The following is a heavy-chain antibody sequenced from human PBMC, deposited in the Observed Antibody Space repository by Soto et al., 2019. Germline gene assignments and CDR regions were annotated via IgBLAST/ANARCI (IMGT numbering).Heavy chain of an antibody. CDR3: ARQDIQYYCDGGLYAQTPFFDH. CDR2: ISTYNGNT. Sequence: QVQLVQSGAEVKKPGASVKVSCKASGYTFTSHGINWVRQAPGQGLEGMGWISTYNGNTHYAQNLQGRVSMTTDTSTTTAYMELRSLRSDDTAVYFCARQDIQYYCDGGLYAQTPFFDHWGQGTLVTVSS. D-gene: IGHD3-22*01. V-gene: IGHV1-18*04. CDR1: GYTFTSHG. J-gene: IGHJ4*02.